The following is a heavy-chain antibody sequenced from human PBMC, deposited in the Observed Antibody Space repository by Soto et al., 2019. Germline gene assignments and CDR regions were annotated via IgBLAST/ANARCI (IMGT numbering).Heavy chain of an antibody. V-gene: IGHV4-34*01. CDR3: ASWLVGAPFDY. J-gene: IGHJ4*02. Sequence: NPSETLSLTCAVYGDSFSKYYWSWIRQPPGKGLEWIGEINHSRRTNHNPSLKSRVTISVDTSKNQFSLRLGSVTAADTAVYYCASWLVGAPFDYWGQGNLVTVSS. CDR2: INHSRRT. D-gene: IGHD1-26*01. CDR1: GDSFSKYY.